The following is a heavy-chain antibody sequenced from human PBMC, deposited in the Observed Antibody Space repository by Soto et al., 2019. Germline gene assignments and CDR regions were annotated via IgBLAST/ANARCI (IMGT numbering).Heavy chain of an antibody. J-gene: IGHJ6*02. V-gene: IGHV4-30-4*01. CDR2: IYYSGST. Sequence: SETLSLTCTVSGGSISSGDYYWSWIRQPPGKGLEWIGYIYYSGSTYYNPSLKSRVTISVDTSKNQSSLKLSSVTAADTAVYYCASSSAGGYYYYGMDVWGQGTTVTVSS. CDR1: GGSISSGDYY. CDR3: ASSSAGGYYYYGMDV. D-gene: IGHD6-6*01.